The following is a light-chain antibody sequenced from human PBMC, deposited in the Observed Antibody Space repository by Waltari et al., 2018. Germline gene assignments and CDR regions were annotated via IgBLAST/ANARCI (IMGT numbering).Light chain of an antibody. J-gene: IGLJ2*01. V-gene: IGLV2-23*03. CDR2: EGS. Sequence: QSALTQPASVSGSPGQSITISCTGTSSDVGSNNLVSWYQKPPGQAPQVVIYEGSERPSGISDRFSGAKAGITSSLTISGLQPEDEADYYCCSYAGSGTFVVFGGGTKLTVL. CDR3: CSYAGSGTFVV. CDR1: SSDVGSNNL.